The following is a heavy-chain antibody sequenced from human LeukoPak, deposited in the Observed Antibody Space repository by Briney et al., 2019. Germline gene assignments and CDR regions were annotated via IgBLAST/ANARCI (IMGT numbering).Heavy chain of an antibody. D-gene: IGHD4-17*01. CDR1: GGPISSGGYY. Sequence: SQTLSLTCTVSGGPISSGGYYWSWIRQHPAKGLEWIGYISNSGHTYYGPATKSGVNITGETSKKQCCLKLSSVAAADTAVYYCARGRGDYLYNWFDPWGQGTLVTVSS. CDR2: ISNSGHT. CDR3: ARGRGDYLYNWFDP. J-gene: IGHJ5*02. V-gene: IGHV4-31*03.